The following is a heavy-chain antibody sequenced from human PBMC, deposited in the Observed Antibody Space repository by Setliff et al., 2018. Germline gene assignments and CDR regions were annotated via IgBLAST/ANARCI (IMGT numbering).Heavy chain of an antibody. CDR2: ISHSANK. CDR1: GGSISDNNYY. D-gene: IGHD1-1*01. Sequence: TSETLSLTCTVSGGSISDNNYYWGWIRQSPGKELEWIGGISHSANKYYNPSFRTGVTISVDMSKNQFFLNLDSVTAADTAVYYCARRVSGSMQDWWGQGTLVTVSS. J-gene: IGHJ1*01. V-gene: IGHV4-39*01. CDR3: ARRVSGSMQDW.